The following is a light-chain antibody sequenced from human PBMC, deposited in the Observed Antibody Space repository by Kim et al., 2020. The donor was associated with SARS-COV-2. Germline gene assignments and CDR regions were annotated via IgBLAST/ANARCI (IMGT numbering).Light chain of an antibody. Sequence: EIVLTQSPGTLSLSPGERATLSCRASQSVSSSYLAWYQQKPGQAPRLLIYGASSRATGIPDRFSGSGSGTDFTLTISRLEPEDFAVYCSLLYDSSLCTFGPRTQVDI. CDR1: QSVSSSY. J-gene: IGKJ1*01. V-gene: IGKV3-20*01. CDR3: LLYDSSLCT. CDR2: GAS.